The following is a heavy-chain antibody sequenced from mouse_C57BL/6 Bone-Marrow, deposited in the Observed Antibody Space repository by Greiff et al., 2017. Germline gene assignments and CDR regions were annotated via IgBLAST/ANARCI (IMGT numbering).Heavy chain of an antibody. Sequence: EVKVVESGGGLVQPGGSLKLSCAASGFTFSDYYMYWVRQTPEKRLEWVAYISNGGGSTYYPDTVKGRFTISRDNAKNTLYLQMSRLKSEDTAMXYCARHGNWDWFAYWGERTLGTVSA. V-gene: IGHV5-12*01. CDR2: ISNGGGST. CDR3: ARHGNWDWFAY. J-gene: IGHJ3*01. CDR1: GFTFSDYY. D-gene: IGHD4-1*01.